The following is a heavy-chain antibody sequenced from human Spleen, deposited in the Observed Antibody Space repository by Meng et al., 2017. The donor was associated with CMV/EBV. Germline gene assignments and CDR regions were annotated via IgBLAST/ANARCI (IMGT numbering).Heavy chain of an antibody. CDR3: ARSLTRNNYYHAIDV. CDR2: IKPSGTT. V-gene: IGHV3-66*02. D-gene: IGHD1-14*01. CDR1: GFTVSTIS. Sequence: GESLKISCAASGFTVSTISMNWVRRAPGKGLEWVSLIKPSGTTQYADSAKGRFTISRDNSENTLYLQMNSLKTEDSAVYYCARSLTRNNYYHAIDVWSQGTTVTVSS. J-gene: IGHJ6*02.